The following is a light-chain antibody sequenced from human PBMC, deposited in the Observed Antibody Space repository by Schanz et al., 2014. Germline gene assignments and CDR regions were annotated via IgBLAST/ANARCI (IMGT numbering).Light chain of an antibody. V-gene: IGKV3-11*01. Sequence: EIVLTQSPVTLSLSPGERATLSCRASQNVGTYLAWYQQKPGQAPRLLIYDASNRATGIPARFSGSGSGTDFTLTISSLEPEDLAVYYCQQRSIWPPNFGGGTKVEIK. CDR1: QNVGTY. J-gene: IGKJ4*01. CDR2: DAS. CDR3: QQRSIWPPN.